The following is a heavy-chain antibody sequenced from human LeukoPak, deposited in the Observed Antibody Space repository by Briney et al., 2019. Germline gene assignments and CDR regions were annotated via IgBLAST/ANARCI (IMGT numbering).Heavy chain of an antibody. CDR1: GITFSAYV. J-gene: IGHJ4*02. Sequence: GGSLRLSCAGSGITFSAYVMTWVRQAPGKGLEWVSEISSSSSRIYYADSVKGRFTISRDNAKNSLDLQMNSLKTEDTAMYYCTTHFTWGATGGFDYWGQGTLVTVSS. CDR3: TTHFTWGATGGFDY. D-gene: IGHD1-26*01. CDR2: ISSSSSRI. V-gene: IGHV3-48*04.